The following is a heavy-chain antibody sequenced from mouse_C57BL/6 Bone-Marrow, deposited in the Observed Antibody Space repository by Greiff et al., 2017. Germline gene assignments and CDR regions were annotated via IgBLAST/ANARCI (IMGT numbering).Heavy chain of an antibody. V-gene: IGHV1-81*01. J-gene: IGHJ2*01. CDR3: ARWGNWCVDY. CDR2: IYPRSGNT. D-gene: IGHD4-1*01. Sequence: VQLQQSGAELARPGASVKLSCKASGYTFTSYGISWVKQRTGQGLEWIGEIYPRSGNTYYNEKFKGKATLTADKSSSTAYMELRCLTSEDAAVYFCARWGNWCVDYWGQGTTLTVSS. CDR1: GYTFTSYG.